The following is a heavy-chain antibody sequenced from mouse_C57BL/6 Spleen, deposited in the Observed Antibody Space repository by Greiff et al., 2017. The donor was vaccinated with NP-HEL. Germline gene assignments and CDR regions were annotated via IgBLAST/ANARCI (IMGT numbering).Heavy chain of an antibody. Sequence: QVQLKQSGAELVRPGASVTLSCKASGYTFTDYEMHWVKQTPVHGLEWIGAIDPETGGTAYNQKFKGKAILTADKSSSTAYMELRSLTSEDSAVYYCTRSLLWGFDYWGQGTTLTVSS. D-gene: IGHD2-1*01. CDR1: GYTFTDYE. J-gene: IGHJ2*01. CDR3: TRSLLWGFDY. V-gene: IGHV1-15*01. CDR2: IDPETGGT.